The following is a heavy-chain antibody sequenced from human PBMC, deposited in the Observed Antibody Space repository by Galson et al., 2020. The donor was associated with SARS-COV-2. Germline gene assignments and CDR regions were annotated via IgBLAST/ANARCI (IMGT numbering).Heavy chain of an antibody. Sequence: GESLKISCAASGFIFTNAWMNWVRQAPGKGLEWVGRVKSKSYGGTTDYAAPVKGRFTVSRDDSKTTLYLQMNSLKTEDTAVYYCATNYGDYYYGMNGWGQGTTVTVSS. CDR1: GFIFTNAW. CDR2: VKSKSYGGTT. CDR3: ATNYGDYYYGMNG. J-gene: IGHJ6*02. D-gene: IGHD4-17*01. V-gene: IGHV3-15*01.